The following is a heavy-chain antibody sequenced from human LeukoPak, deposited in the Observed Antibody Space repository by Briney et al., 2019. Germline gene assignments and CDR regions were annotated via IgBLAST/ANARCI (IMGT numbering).Heavy chain of an antibody. J-gene: IGHJ6*03. CDR3: AYNSGSYYSYYYYYMDV. CDR2: ISSSSSTI. Sequence: PGGSLRLSCAASGFTFSSYSMNWVRQAPGKGLEWVSYISSSSSTIYYADSVKGRFTISRDNAKNSLYLQMNSLRAEDTAVYYCAYNSGSYYSYYYYYMDVWGKGTTVTVSS. V-gene: IGHV3-48*01. D-gene: IGHD1-26*01. CDR1: GFTFSSYS.